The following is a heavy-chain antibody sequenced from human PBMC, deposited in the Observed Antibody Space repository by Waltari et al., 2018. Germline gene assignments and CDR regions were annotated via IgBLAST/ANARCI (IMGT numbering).Heavy chain of an antibody. CDR1: GYTLTELS. CDR2: CDPEDGET. D-gene: IGHD1-26*01. J-gene: IGHJ5*02. V-gene: IGHV1-24*01. CDR3: ATQIDHYYENWFDP. Sequence: QVQLVQSGAEVKKPGASVKVSCKVSGYTLTELSMHWVRQAPGTGLEWMGGCDPEDGETIYAQKFQGRVTMTEDTSTDTAYMELSSLRSEDTAVYYCATQIDHYYENWFDPWGQGTLVTVSS.